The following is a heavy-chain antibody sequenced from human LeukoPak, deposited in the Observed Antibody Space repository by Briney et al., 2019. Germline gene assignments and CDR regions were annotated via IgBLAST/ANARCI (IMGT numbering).Heavy chain of an antibody. CDR2: INPNSGGT. CDR1: GYTFTGYY. D-gene: IGHD3-10*01. Sequence: ASVKVSCKASGYTFTGYYMHWVRQAPGQGLEWMGWINPNSGGTNYAQKFQGRVTMTRDTPISTAYMELSRLRSDDTAVYYCARDAGITMVRGVIRGLHYWGQGTLVTVSS. J-gene: IGHJ4*02. V-gene: IGHV1-2*02. CDR3: ARDAGITMVRGVIRGLHY.